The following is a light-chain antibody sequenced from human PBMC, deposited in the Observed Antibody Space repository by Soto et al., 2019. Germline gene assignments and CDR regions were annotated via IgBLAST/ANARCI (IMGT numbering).Light chain of an antibody. Sequence: QSALTQPASVSGSPGQSITISCTATSSDVGAYNYVSWYQQYPGKAPKLLIYDVSHRPSGVSDRFFGSKSGNTASLTISGLQTEDEADYSCSSFSSGNTVVLGGGTKVTVL. CDR2: DVS. J-gene: IGLJ3*02. CDR3: SSFSSGNTVV. CDR1: SSDVGAYNY. V-gene: IGLV2-14*03.